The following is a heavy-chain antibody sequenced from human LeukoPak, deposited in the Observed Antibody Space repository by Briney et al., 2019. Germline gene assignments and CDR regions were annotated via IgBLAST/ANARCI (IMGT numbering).Heavy chain of an antibody. V-gene: IGHV3-64*02. D-gene: IGHD3-10*01. CDR1: GFTFSSYA. J-gene: IGHJ4*02. Sequence: GGSLRLSCAASGFTFSSYAMHWVRQAPGKGLEYVSAISSNGGSTYYADSVKGRFTISRDNSKNTLYLQMGSLRAEDMVVYYCARGSRATLGELPDYWGQGTLVTVSS. CDR2: ISSNGGST. CDR3: ARGSRATLGELPDY.